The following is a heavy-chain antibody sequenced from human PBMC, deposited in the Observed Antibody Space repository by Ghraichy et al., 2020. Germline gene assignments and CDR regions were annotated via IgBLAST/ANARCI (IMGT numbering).Heavy chain of an antibody. CDR2: ITSSGRFI. Sequence: GGSLRLSCVGSGLPLSSYSMNWVRQAPGKGLEWVSYITSSGRFISYADSVRGRFTVSRDNAQSSLYLQMKSLRDEDTAVYYCERGSTVVRYYYYDGKDVCGKGTTVIVSA. CDR1: GLPLSSYS. V-gene: IGHV3-48*02. J-gene: IGHJ6*04. CDR3: ERGSTVVRYYYYDGKDV. D-gene: IGHD4-23*01.